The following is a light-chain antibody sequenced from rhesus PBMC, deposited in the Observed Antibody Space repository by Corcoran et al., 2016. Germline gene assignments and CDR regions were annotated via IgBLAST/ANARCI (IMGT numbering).Light chain of an antibody. CDR3: QHYYDSPLT. V-gene: IGKV1S8*01. J-gene: IGKJ4*01. CDR1: QNIYGN. CDR2: AAS. Sequence: DIQMTQSPSALSASVGDRVTIPCRASQNIYGNLAWYQKKPGKAPKLLIYAASSLQTGIPPRFSGSGSGTDFTLTISSLQPEDSAAYYCQHYYDSPLTFGGGTKVELK.